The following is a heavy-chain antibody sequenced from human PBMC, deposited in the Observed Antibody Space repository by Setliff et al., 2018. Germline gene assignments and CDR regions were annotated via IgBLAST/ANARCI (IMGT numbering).Heavy chain of an antibody. J-gene: IGHJ5*02. Sequence: PSETLSLTCAVYGGSFSGYYWSWIRQPPGKGLEWIGEVNHSGSTNYNPSLKSRVTISVDTSKNQFSLKLSSVTAADTAVYYCARGGVGSYSYKNWFDPGGQGTRVTVSS. CDR1: GGSFSGYY. CDR2: VNHSGST. CDR3: ARGGVGSYSYKNWFDP. D-gene: IGHD5-18*01. V-gene: IGHV4-34*01.